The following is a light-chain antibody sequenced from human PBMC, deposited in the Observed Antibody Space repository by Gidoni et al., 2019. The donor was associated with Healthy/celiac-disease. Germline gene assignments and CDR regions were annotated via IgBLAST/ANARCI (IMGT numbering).Light chain of an antibody. CDR3: QQLNSYPPGT. CDR2: AAS. CDR1: QGISSY. V-gene: IGKV1-9*01. Sequence: DIQLPQSPSFLSASVGDRVTITCRASQGISSYLSWYQKKPGKAPKLLIDAASTLQSGFPSRFSGSGSGTEFTLTISSLQPEDFATYYCQQLNSYPPGTFGQGTKVEIK. J-gene: IGKJ1*01.